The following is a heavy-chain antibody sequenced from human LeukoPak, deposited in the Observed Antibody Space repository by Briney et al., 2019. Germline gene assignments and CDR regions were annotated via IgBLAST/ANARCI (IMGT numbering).Heavy chain of an antibody. V-gene: IGHV3-74*01. CDR3: TSGYSH. CDR2: INSDGSST. J-gene: IGHJ4*02. CDR1: GFTFSSNW. Sequence: PGGSLRLSCAASGFTFSSNWMHWVRQAPGKGLVWVSRINSDGSSTSYADSVKCRFTIARDNAKNTLYLQMNSLRAEDTAVYYCTSGYSHWGQGTLVTVSS. D-gene: IGHD3-22*01.